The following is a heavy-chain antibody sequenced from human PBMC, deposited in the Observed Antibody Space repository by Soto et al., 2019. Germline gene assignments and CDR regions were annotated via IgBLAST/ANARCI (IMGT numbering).Heavy chain of an antibody. CDR2: ISSSSSYI. V-gene: IGHV3-21*01. D-gene: IGHD3-22*01. Sequence: EVQLVESGGGLVKPGGFLRLSCAASGFTFSSYSMNWVRQAPGKGLEWVSSISSSSSYIYYADSVKGRFTISRDNAKNSLYLQMNSLRAEDTAVYYCARALYYYDSSGYYGSWGQGTLVTVSS. CDR3: ARALYYYDSSGYYGS. J-gene: IGHJ5*02. CDR1: GFTFSSYS.